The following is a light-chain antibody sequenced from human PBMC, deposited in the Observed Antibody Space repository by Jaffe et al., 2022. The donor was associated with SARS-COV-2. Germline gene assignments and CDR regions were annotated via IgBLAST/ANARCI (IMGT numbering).Light chain of an antibody. CDR1: SLRSYY. J-gene: IGLJ2*01. CDR3: SSRDSSHNMV. CDR2: GEN. V-gene: IGLV3-19*01. Sequence: SSELTQDPAVSVALGQTVRITCQGDSLRSYYASWYQQKPGQAPILVIYGENNRPSGIPDRFSGSTSGATASLTITGSQAEDEADYYCSSRDSSHNMVFGGGTKLTVL.